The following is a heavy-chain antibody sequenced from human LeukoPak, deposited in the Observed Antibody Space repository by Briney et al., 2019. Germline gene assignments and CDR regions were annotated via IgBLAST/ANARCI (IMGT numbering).Heavy chain of an antibody. Sequence: GGSLRLSCAVSGFTLDRFAMSWVRQAPGKGLEWVSIISASGGITNYADSVKGRFTISRDNSKNTLLLQMNSLRVDDTAIYYCATESFHYWGQGTLVTVSS. CDR3: ATESFHY. D-gene: IGHD3-10*01. V-gene: IGHV3-23*01. J-gene: IGHJ4*02. CDR2: ISASGGIT. CDR1: GFTLDRFA.